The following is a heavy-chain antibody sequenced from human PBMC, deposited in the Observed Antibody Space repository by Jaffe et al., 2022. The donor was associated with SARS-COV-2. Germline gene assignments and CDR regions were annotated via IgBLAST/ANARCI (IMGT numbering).Heavy chain of an antibody. V-gene: IGHV1-8*01. D-gene: IGHD3-22*01. CDR1: GYTFTSYD. J-gene: IGHJ4*02. CDR2: MSPNSGNT. CDR3: ARSLYDSSASYY. Sequence: QVQLVQSGAEVKKPGASVKVSCKASGYTFTSYDINWVRQATGQGLEWMGWMSPNSGNTAYAQKFQGRVTLTWNTSISTAYMELSSLRSEDTAVYYCARSLYDSSASYYWGQGSLVTVAS.